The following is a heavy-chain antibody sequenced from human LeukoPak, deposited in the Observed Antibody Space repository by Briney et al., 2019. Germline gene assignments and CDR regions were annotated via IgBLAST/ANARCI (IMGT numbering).Heavy chain of an antibody. J-gene: IGHJ4*02. V-gene: IGHV3-23*01. CDR3: ARRGYCSSTSCYYIDY. D-gene: IGHD2-2*01. Sequence: GGSLGLSCAASGFIFSSYAMSWVRQAPGKGLEWVSAISSSGGSTYYADSVKGRFTISRDNSKNTLFLQMNSLRAEDTAVYFCARRGYCSSTSCYYIDYWGQGTLVTVSS. CDR1: GFIFSSYA. CDR2: ISSSGGST.